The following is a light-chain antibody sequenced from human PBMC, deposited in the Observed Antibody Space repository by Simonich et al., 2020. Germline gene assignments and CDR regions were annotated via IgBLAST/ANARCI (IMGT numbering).Light chain of an antibody. CDR2: WAS. CDR3: QQYYSTPT. J-gene: IGKJ1*01. V-gene: IGKV4-1*01. Sequence: DIVMTQSPDSLAVSLVERATINCNSSQSVLYSSNNKNYLAWYQQKQGQPPKLLIYWASTRESGVPDRFSGSGSGTDFTLTISSLQAEDVAVYYCQQYYSTPTFGQGTKVEIK. CDR1: QSVLYSSNNKNY.